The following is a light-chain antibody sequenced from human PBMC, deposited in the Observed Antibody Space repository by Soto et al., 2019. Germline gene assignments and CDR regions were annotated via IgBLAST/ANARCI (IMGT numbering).Light chain of an antibody. Sequence: EIVLTQSPGTLSLSPGERDTLSCRASQSVSSSYLAWYQQKPGQAPRLLIYGASSRATGIPDRFSGSGSGTDFPITISRLEPDDFAWSYCQQYVSSLFTFGPGTKVDIK. V-gene: IGKV3-20*01. CDR2: GAS. CDR1: QSVSSSY. J-gene: IGKJ3*01. CDR3: QQYVSSLFT.